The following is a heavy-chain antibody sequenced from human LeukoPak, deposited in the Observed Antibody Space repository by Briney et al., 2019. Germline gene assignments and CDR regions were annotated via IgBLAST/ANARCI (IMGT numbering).Heavy chain of an antibody. J-gene: IGHJ4*02. Sequence: SETLSLTCTVSGGSISSYYWSWIRQPPGKGLEWIGYIYYSGSTNCNPSLKSRVTISVDTSKNQFSLKLSSVTAADTAVYYCASAHCSSTSCYPDYWGQGALVTVSS. D-gene: IGHD2-2*01. V-gene: IGHV4-59*01. CDR2: IYYSGST. CDR3: ASAHCSSTSCYPDY. CDR1: GGSISSYY.